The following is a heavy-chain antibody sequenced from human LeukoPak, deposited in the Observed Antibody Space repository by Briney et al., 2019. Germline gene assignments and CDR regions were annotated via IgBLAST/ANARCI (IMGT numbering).Heavy chain of an antibody. D-gene: IGHD3-22*01. CDR3: ARIGHYYDSRGIGWFDP. Sequence: ASVNVSCKASGYTFTGYYLHWVRQATGQGLEWMGWMNPNSGNTGYAQKCQGRVTMTRNTSISTAYMELSSLRSEDTAVYYCARIGHYYDSRGIGWFDPWGQGTLVTVSS. CDR1: GYTFTGYY. V-gene: IGHV1-8*02. CDR2: MNPNSGNT. J-gene: IGHJ5*02.